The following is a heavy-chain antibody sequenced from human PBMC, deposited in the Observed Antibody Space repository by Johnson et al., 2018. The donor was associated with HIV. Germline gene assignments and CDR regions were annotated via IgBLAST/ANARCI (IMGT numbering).Heavy chain of an antibody. J-gene: IGHJ3*02. CDR1: GFTFSSYW. Sequence: VQLVESGGGLVQPGGSLRLSCAASGFTFSSYWMTWVRQAPGKGLEWVANIKQDGSEKYYVDSVKGRFTISRDNAKNSLYLQMNSLRAEDTAVYYCGRSIQLWLPGAFDIWDQGKMVTVSS. CDR2: IKQDGSEK. D-gene: IGHD5-18*01. CDR3: GRSIQLWLPGAFDI. V-gene: IGHV3-7*01.